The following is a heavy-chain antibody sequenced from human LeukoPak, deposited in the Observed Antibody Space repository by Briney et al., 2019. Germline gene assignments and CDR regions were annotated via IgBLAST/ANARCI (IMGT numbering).Heavy chain of an antibody. D-gene: IGHD4-17*01. Sequence: PSETLSLTCAVYGGSFSGYYWSWIRQPPGKGLEWIGEINNSGSTNYNPSLKSRVTISVDTSKNQFSLKLSSVTAADTAVYYCARVSGDYTNWFDPWGQGNLVTVSS. CDR3: ARVSGDYTNWFDP. V-gene: IGHV4-34*01. CDR1: GGSFSGYY. J-gene: IGHJ5*02. CDR2: INNSGST.